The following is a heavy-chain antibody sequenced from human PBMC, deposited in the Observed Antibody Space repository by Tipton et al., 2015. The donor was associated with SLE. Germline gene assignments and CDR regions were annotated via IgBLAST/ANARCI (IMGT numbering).Heavy chain of an antibody. D-gene: IGHD2-2*01. Sequence: SLRLSCTTSGFIFGDYAFNWVRQAPGKGLEWVGFIRSKAFGGTTEYAASLKDRFTISRDDSKSIAYLQMKSLKPEDTAVYYCARDRYCSSTTCHKGFDYWGQGTPVTVSS. CDR1: GFIFGDYA. J-gene: IGHJ4*02. CDR2: IRSKAFGGTT. V-gene: IGHV3-49*04. CDR3: ARDRYCSSTTCHKGFDY.